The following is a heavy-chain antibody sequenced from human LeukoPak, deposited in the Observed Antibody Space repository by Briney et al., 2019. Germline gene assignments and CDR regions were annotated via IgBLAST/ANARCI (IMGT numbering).Heavy chain of an antibody. CDR1: GYSISSGYY. Sequence: SETLSLTCTVSGYSISSGYYWGWIRQPPGKGLEWIGSIYHSGSTYYNPPLKSRVTISVDTSKNQFSLKLSSVTAADTAVYYCARATQKYYYDSSGYFFDYWGQGTLVTVSS. CDR2: IYHSGST. CDR3: ARATQKYYYDSSGYFFDY. J-gene: IGHJ4*02. V-gene: IGHV4-38-2*02. D-gene: IGHD3-22*01.